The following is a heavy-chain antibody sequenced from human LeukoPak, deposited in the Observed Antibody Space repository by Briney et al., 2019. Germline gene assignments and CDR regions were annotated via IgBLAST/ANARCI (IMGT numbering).Heavy chain of an antibody. CDR2: LSHRGNT. CDR3: ARHNAPRRVGFDF. D-gene: IGHD3-10*01. J-gene: IGHJ4*02. V-gene: IGHV4-39*01. CDR1: GDSVSNDFYY. Sequence: SETLSLTCTVSGDSVSNDFYYWRWIRQPPGKGLEWVACLSHRGNTWYNPSLESRVTISVDTSKNRFSLNFNSVTAADTALYWCARHNAPRRVGFDFWGQGILVTVSS.